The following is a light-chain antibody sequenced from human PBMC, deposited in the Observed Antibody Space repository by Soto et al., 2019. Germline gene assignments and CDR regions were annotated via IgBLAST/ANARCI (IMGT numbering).Light chain of an antibody. CDR2: DVS. CDR3: SSSTRSRTVV. CDR1: SSDVGAYNY. J-gene: IGLJ2*01. Sequence: QSALTQPASVSGSPGQSITISCTGTSSDVGAYNYVSWYQHHPGKAPKLLIYDVSHRPSGVSNRFSGYKSGNTASLTISGVQAGDEGVYYCSSSTRSRTVVFGGGTKGTVL. V-gene: IGLV2-14*03.